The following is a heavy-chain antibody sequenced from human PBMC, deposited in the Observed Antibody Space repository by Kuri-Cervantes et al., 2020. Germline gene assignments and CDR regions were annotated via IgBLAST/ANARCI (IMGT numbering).Heavy chain of an antibody. V-gene: IGHV3-7*01. Sequence: GESLKISCAASGFTFSSYWMSWVRQAPGKGLEWVANIKQDGSEKYYVDSVKGRFTISRDNAKNSLYLQMNSLRAEDTAVYYCARDETLLLPPITNYYYGMDVWGQGTTVTVSS. CDR3: ARDETLLLPPITNYYYGMDV. D-gene: IGHD2/OR15-2a*01. J-gene: IGHJ6*02. CDR2: IKQDGSEK. CDR1: GFTFSSYW.